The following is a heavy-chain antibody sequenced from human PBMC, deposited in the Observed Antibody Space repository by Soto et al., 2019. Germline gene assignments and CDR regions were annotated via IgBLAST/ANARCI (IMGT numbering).Heavy chain of an antibody. J-gene: IGHJ4*02. CDR3: ARASNYALSLGY. D-gene: IGHD2-2*01. CDR1: GGSISSDRW. V-gene: IGHV4-4*02. CDR2: SHHSGGT. Sequence: HVQPQESGPGLVRPSGTLSLTCAVSGGSISSDRWWSWVRQSPGRGLEWIGESHHSGGTNYNPSLKSRVTISVEKSKDQSSLKLNSVTAADTAVYYCARASNYALSLGYWGQGTLVTVSS.